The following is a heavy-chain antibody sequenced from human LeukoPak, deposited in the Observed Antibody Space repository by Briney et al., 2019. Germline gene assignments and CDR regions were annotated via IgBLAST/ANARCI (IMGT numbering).Heavy chain of an antibody. CDR3: AKDLEDSGWYSEPGVY. D-gene: IGHD6-19*01. CDR2: SSGSGGST. CDR1: GFTFSSYA. V-gene: IGHV3-23*01. Sequence: GGSLRLSCAASGFTFSSYAMSWVRQAPGKGREWVSASSGSGGSTYYADSVKGRFTISRDNSKNTLYLQMNSLRAEDTAVYYCAKDLEDSGWYSEPGVYWGQGTLVTVSS. J-gene: IGHJ4*02.